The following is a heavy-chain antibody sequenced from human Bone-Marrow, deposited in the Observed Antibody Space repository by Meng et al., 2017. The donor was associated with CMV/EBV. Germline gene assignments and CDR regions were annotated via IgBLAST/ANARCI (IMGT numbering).Heavy chain of an antibody. J-gene: IGHJ6*02. V-gene: IGHV1-2*02. CDR2: INPNDGGA. CDR3: ARGGTNYYYYDVDV. Sequence: ASVKVSCKASGYTFTGHYIHWVRQAPGQGLEWMGWINPNDGGANYAQKFQGRVTMAWDRSISTAFMELRRLASDDTAVYFCARGGTNYYYYDVDVWGQGTTVTVSS. CDR1: GYTFTGHY.